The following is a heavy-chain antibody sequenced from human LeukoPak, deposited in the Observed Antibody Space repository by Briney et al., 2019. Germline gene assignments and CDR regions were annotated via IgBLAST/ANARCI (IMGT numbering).Heavy chain of an antibody. CDR2: INTNTGNP. CDR3: ARVKRVAAAGFGSTSISDY. J-gene: IGHJ4*02. V-gene: IGHV7-4-1*02. D-gene: IGHD6-13*01. CDR1: GYTFTSYA. Sequence: GASVKVSCKASGYTFTSYAMNWVRQAPGQGLEWMGWINTNTGNPTYAQGFTGRFVFSLDTSVSTAYLQISSLKAEDTAVYYCARVKRVAAAGFGSTSISDYWGQGTLVTVSS.